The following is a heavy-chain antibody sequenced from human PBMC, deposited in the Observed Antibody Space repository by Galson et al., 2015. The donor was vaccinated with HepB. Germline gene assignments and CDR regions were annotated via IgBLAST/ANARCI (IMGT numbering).Heavy chain of an antibody. CDR2: INAGNGNT. Sequence: SVKVSCKASGYTFTSYGMHWVRQAPGQRLEWMGWINAGNGNTKYSQKCQGRVTITRDTSASTAYMELSSLRSEDTAIYYCARDRYDFWSGYSYWGQGTLVTVSS. V-gene: IGHV1-3*01. D-gene: IGHD3-3*01. CDR3: ARDRYDFWSGYSY. J-gene: IGHJ4*02. CDR1: GYTFTSYG.